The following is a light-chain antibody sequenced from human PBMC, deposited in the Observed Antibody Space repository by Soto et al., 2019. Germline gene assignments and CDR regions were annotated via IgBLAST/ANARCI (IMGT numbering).Light chain of an antibody. CDR2: GTS. CDR1: QSVTSNY. V-gene: IGKV3-20*01. Sequence: IVLTQSPGTLSLSPGERATLSCRASQSVTSNYLAWYQQKPGQAPRLLMYGTSSRATGIPDRFSGSGSGTDFTLTISSLEPEDFAVYYCHQYGRSPRGTFGQGTKVEIK. CDR3: HQYGRSPRGT. J-gene: IGKJ1*01.